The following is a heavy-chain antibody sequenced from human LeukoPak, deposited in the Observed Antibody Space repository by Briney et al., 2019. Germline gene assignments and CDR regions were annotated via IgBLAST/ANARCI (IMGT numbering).Heavy chain of an antibody. CDR1: GFIVSSNY. CDR3: RICGGDCSLIDH. J-gene: IGHJ4*02. CDR2: VYRGDGT. Sequence: GGSLRLSCAASGFIVSSNYMSWVRQAPGKGLEWVSVVYRGDGTNYADSVKGRFTISRDNSKNTMYLQMNSLRAEDTAVYYCRICGGDCSLIDHWGQGALVTVSS. D-gene: IGHD2-21*02. V-gene: IGHV3-53*01.